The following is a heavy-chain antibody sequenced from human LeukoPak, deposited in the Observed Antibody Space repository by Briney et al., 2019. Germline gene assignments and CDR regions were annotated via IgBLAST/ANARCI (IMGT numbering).Heavy chain of an antibody. V-gene: IGHV4-34*01. CDR1: GGSFSGYY. D-gene: IGHD3-10*01. CDR2: TNHSGST. J-gene: IGHJ4*02. CDR3: ARLKRMVRGVIVNDY. Sequence: SETLSLTCAVYGGSFSGYYWSWIRQPPGKGLEWIGETNHSGSTNYNPSLKSRVTISVDTSKNQFSLKLSSVTAADTAVYYCARLKRMVRGVIVNDYWGQGTLVTVSS.